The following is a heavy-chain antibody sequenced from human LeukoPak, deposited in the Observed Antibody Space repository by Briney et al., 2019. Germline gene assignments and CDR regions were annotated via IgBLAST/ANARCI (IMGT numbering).Heavy chain of an antibody. V-gene: IGHV3-74*01. CDR1: GFTFSFNS. Sequence: GGSLRLSCAASGFTFSFNSMHWVRQGPGKGLVWVSRIKRDGSGTTYADSVKGRVTISRDNAKNTLYLQMNSLRAEDTAVYYCARSNGFGMDVWGQGTTVTVPS. CDR2: IKRDGSGT. CDR3: ARSNGFGMDV. D-gene: IGHD2-8*01. J-gene: IGHJ6*02.